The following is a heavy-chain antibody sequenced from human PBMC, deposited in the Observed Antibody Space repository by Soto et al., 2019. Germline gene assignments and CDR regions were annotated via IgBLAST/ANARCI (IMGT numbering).Heavy chain of an antibody. CDR2: ISAYNGNT. D-gene: IGHD5-18*01. V-gene: IGHV1-18*04. Sequence: ASVKVSCKASGYTFTSYGISWVRQAPGQGLEWMGWISAYNGNTNYAQKLQGRVTMTTDTSTSTAYMELRSLRSDDTAVYYCASLGSDVDTAMDAYYYGMDVWGQGTTVTVSS. J-gene: IGHJ6*02. CDR1: GYTFTSYG. CDR3: ASLGSDVDTAMDAYYYGMDV.